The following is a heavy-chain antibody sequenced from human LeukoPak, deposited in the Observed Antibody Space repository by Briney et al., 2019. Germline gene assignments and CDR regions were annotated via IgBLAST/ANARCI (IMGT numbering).Heavy chain of an antibody. CDR2: IWYDGSNK. J-gene: IGHJ3*02. CDR3: ARVRELLTILDAFDI. V-gene: IGHV3-33*01. Sequence: GGSLRLSCAASGFTFSSYGMHWVRQAPGKGLEWVAVIWYDGSNKYYADSVKGRFTISRDNSKNTLYLQMNSLRAEDTAVYYCARVRELLTILDAFDIWGQGTMVTVSS. D-gene: IGHD1-26*01. CDR1: GFTFSSYG.